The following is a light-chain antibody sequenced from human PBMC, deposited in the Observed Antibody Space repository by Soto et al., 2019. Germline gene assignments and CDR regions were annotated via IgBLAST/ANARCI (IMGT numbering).Light chain of an antibody. V-gene: IGKV3-11*01. CDR1: QSVSSF. J-gene: IGKJ2*01. CDR2: DAS. Sequence: EIVLTQSPSTLSLSPGERATLSCRASQSVSSFLAWYQQKPGQAPRLLIYDASKRATDIPARFSGSGSGTDFTLTISCLEPEDFALYYCQLRSNWPQYTFGQGTKLEIK. CDR3: QLRSNWPQYT.